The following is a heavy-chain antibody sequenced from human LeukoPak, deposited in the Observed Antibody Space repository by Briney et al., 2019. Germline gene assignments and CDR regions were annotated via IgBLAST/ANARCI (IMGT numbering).Heavy chain of an antibody. CDR2: IYYSGST. J-gene: IGHJ4*02. CDR3: ARLDPYGDFDY. D-gene: IGHD3-10*01. Sequence: SETLSLTCTVSGGSISSSSYYWGWIRQPPGKGLEWIGSIYYSGSTYYNPSLKSRVTISVDTSKNQFSLKLSSVTAADTAVYYCARLDPYGDFDYWGKGTLVTVSS. V-gene: IGHV4-39*01. CDR1: GGSISSSSYY.